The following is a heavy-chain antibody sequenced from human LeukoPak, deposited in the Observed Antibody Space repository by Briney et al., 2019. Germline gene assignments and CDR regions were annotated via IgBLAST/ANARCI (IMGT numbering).Heavy chain of an antibody. Sequence: GGSLRLSCAASGFTFSSYWMSWVRQAPGKGLEWVANIKQDGSEKYYVDSVKGRFTFSRDNAKNSLYLQMNSLRAEDTAVYYCASGGYCSGGSCYYFDYWGQGTLVTVSS. J-gene: IGHJ4*02. V-gene: IGHV3-7*01. D-gene: IGHD2-15*01. CDR1: GFTFSSYW. CDR2: IKQDGSEK. CDR3: ASGGYCSGGSCYYFDY.